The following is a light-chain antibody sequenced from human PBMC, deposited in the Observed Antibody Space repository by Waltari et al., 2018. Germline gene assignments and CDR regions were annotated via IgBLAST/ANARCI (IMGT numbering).Light chain of an antibody. CDR1: QSVLYSSNNKNY. CDR3: QQYYAIPRT. Sequence: DIVMTQSPDSLAVSLGERATINCKSSQSVLYSSNNKNYLAWYQQRPGQPPKLLIYWASTRESGVPDRFSGSGSRTDFTLTISSLLAEDVAVYYCQQYYAIPRTFGQGTKVEIK. V-gene: IGKV4-1*01. CDR2: WAS. J-gene: IGKJ1*01.